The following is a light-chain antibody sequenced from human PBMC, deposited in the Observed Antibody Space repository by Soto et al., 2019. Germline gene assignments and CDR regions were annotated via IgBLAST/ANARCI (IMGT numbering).Light chain of an antibody. CDR2: VAS. CDR3: QQLYSYPYT. J-gene: IGKJ2*01. CDR1: QGISTY. V-gene: IGKV1-9*01. Sequence: DIQLTQSPSLLSASVGDRVTITCRARQGISTYLAWYQQQSGKAPKLLIYVASTLQSGVPSRFSGSGSGTEFTVTISSLQPEDLAIYYCQQLYSYPYTFGQGTKLEI.